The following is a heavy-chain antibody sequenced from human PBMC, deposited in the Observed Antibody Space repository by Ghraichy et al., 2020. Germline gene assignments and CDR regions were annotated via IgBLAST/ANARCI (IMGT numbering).Heavy chain of an antibody. J-gene: IGHJ5*02. Sequence: GGSLRLSCAASGFTFSGSAMHWVRQASGKGLEWVGRIRSKANSYATAYAASVKGRFTISRDDSKNTAYLQMTSLKTEDTAVYYCTRWTDTVMVGLDPWGQGTLVTVSS. CDR3: TRWTDTVMVGLDP. D-gene: IGHD5-18*01. V-gene: IGHV3-73*01. CDR2: IRSKANSYAT. CDR1: GFTFSGSA.